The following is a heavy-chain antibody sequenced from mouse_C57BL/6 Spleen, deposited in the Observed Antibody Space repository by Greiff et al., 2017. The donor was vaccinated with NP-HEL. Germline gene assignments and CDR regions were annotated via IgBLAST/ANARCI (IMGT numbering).Heavy chain of an antibody. J-gene: IGHJ2*01. CDR2: IDPEDGDT. Sequence: EVKLMESGAELVRPGASVKLSCTASGFNIKDYYMHWVKQRPEQGLEWIGRIDPEDGDTEYAPKFQGKATMTADTSSNTAYLQLSSLTSEDTAVYYCTTGYYDYDHYYFDYWGQGTTLTVSS. V-gene: IGHV14-1*01. CDR1: GFNIKDYY. D-gene: IGHD2-4*01. CDR3: TTGYYDYDHYYFDY.